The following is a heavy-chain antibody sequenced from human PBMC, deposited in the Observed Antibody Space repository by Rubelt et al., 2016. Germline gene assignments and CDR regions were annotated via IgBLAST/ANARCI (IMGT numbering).Heavy chain of an antibody. CDR3: ARGRFSGV. D-gene: IGHD3-3*01. Sequence: QPPGKGLEWIGYIYYSGSTNYNPSLKSRVTISLDTSKNQFSLKLSSVTAADTAVYYCARGRFSGVWGQGTTVTVSS. CDR2: IYYSGST. J-gene: IGHJ6*02. V-gene: IGHV4-59*01.